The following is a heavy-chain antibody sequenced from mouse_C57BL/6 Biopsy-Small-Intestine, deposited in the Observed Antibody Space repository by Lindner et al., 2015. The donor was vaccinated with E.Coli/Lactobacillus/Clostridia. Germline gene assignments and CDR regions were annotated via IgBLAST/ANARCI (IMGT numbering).Heavy chain of an antibody. V-gene: IGHV14-3*02. D-gene: IGHD2-3*01. CDR2: IDPSNGNA. Sequence: VQLQESGAEFVRPGASVKLSCTASGFNIKDDYMHWMKQRPEQGLEWIGRIDPSNGNAEYVPKFQDKATITADTSSNTAYLQLSSLTSEDTAVYYCARRDGYFGRFFDYWGQGTTLTVSS. J-gene: IGHJ2*01. CDR1: GFNIKDDY. CDR3: ARRDGYFGRFFDY.